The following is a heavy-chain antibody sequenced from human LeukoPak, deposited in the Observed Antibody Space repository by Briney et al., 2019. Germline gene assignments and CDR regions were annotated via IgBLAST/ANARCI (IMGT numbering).Heavy chain of an antibody. CDR3: ARVDIVVVPAAYYYYYYMDV. CDR2: IKQDGSEK. CDR1: GFTFSSYW. V-gene: IGHV3-7*01. J-gene: IGHJ6*03. Sequence: PGGSLRLSCAASGFTFSSYWMSWVRQAPGKGLEWVANIKQDGSEKYYVDSVKGRFTISRDNAKNSLYLQMNSLRAEDTAVYYCARVDIVVVPAAYYYYYYMDVWGKGTTVTVSS. D-gene: IGHD2-2*01.